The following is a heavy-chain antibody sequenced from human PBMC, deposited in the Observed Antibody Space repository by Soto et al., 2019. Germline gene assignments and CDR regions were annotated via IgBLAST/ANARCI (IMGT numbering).Heavy chain of an antibody. CDR3: ASSGYSYGYKVWNQFDY. CDR2: INAGNGNT. D-gene: IGHD5-18*01. V-gene: IGHV1-3*01. CDR1: GYTFTSYA. J-gene: IGHJ4*02. Sequence: ASVKVSCKASGYTFTSYAMHWVRQAPGQRLEWMGWINAGNGNTKYSQKFQGRVTITRDTSASTAYMELSSLRSEDTAVYYCASSGYSYGYKVWNQFDYWGQGTLVTVSS.